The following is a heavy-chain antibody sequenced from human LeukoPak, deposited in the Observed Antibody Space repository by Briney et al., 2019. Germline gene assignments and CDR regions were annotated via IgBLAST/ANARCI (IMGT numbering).Heavy chain of an antibody. V-gene: IGHV1-69*04. CDR2: IIPILGIA. CDR1: GGTFSSYA. Sequence: SVKVSCKASGGTFSSYAISWVRQAPGQGLEWMGRIIPILGIANYAQKFQGRVTITADKSTSTAYMELSSLRSEDTAVYYCARDRNLGSPGSGNNYYYYGMDVWGQGTTVTVSS. CDR3: ARDRNLGSPGSGNNYYYYGMDV. J-gene: IGHJ6*02. D-gene: IGHD1-26*01.